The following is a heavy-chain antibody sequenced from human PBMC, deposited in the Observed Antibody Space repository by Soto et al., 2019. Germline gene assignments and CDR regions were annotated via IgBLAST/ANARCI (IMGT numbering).Heavy chain of an antibody. CDR2: ISYDGSNK. D-gene: IGHD3-3*02. CDR1: GFTFSDYA. J-gene: IGHJ4*02. V-gene: IGHV3-30-3*01. Sequence: QVQLVESGGGVVQPGRSLSLSCVASGFTFSDYAMHWVRQAPGEGLEWVAFISYDGSNKNYADSVKGRFTISRDSSKNTLFLQMDSLRAEDTAAYYCARAGAIFSSYGDYWGQGALVTVSS. CDR3: ARAGAIFSSYGDY.